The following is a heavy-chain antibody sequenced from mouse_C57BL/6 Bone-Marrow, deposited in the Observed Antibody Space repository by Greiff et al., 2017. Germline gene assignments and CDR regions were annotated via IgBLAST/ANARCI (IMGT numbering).Heavy chain of an antibody. V-gene: IGHV5-15*01. CDR2: ISNLAYSI. CDR1: GFTFSDYG. D-gene: IGHD1-1*01. J-gene: IGHJ3*01. Sequence: EVNLVESGGGLVQPGGSLKLSCAASGFTFSDYGMAWVRQAPRKGPEWVAFISNLAYSIYYADTVTGRFTISREYAKNTLYLELHSRVSVDTSMYYCAISSYYGSRPAWFAYWGQGTLVTVSA. CDR3: AISSYYGSRPAWFAY.